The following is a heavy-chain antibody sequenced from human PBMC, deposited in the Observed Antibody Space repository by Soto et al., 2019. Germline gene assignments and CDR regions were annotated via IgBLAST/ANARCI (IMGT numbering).Heavy chain of an antibody. Sequence: SETLSLTCTVSGGSISSYYWSWIRQPPGKGLEWIGYIYYSGSTNYNPSLKSRVTISVDTSKNQFSLKLSSVTAADTAVYYCATYSSSSDYYGMDVWGQGTTVTVSS. CDR1: GGSISSYY. CDR2: IYYSGST. V-gene: IGHV4-59*01. D-gene: IGHD6-6*01. J-gene: IGHJ6*02. CDR3: ATYSSSSDYYGMDV.